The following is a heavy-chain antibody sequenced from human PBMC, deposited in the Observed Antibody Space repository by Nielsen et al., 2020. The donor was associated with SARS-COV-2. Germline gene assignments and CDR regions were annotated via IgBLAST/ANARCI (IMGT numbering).Heavy chain of an antibody. V-gene: IGHV3-23*01. Sequence: GESLKISCAASGFTFSSYAMSWVRQAPGKGLEWVSAISGSGGSTYYADSVKGRFTISRDNSKNTLYLQMNSLRAEDTAVYYCAKPQVTRFGELLRDYYYYGMDVWGQGTTVTVSS. J-gene: IGHJ6*02. CDR2: ISGSGGST. D-gene: IGHD3-10*01. CDR1: GFTFSSYA. CDR3: AKPQVTRFGELLRDYYYYGMDV.